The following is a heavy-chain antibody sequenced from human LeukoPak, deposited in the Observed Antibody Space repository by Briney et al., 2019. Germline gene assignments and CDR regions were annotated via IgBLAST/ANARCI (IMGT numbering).Heavy chain of an antibody. D-gene: IGHD3-22*01. J-gene: IGHJ5*02. Sequence: GGSLRLSCVASGFTFSNAWMNWVRQAPGKGLEWVGRIKSKTDGGTTDYAAPVKGRFTLSRDDSKTTPYLQMNSLQTEDTAVYYCATDFYDSTWGQGTLVTVSS. CDR1: GFTFSNAW. CDR3: ATDFYDST. CDR2: IKSKTDGGTT. V-gene: IGHV3-15*07.